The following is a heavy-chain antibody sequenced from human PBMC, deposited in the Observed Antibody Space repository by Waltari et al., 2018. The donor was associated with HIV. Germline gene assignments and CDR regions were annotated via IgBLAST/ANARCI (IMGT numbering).Heavy chain of an antibody. Sequence: EVHLVESGGGLVQPGGSLRLSCAVSGFTFSTDSMHWVRHAPVKGLEWVSYISSSSSTIYYADSVKGRFTISRYNAKNSLYLQMNSLRDEDTAVYYCARPMNTRSSSYGMDVWGQGTTVTVSS. CDR2: ISSSSSTI. J-gene: IGHJ6*02. V-gene: IGHV3-48*02. CDR3: ARPMNTRSSSYGMDV. D-gene: IGHD6-13*01. CDR1: GFTFSTDS.